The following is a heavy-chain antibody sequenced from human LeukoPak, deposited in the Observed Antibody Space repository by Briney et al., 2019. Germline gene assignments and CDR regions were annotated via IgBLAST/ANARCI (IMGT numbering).Heavy chain of an antibody. V-gene: IGHV3-48*01. CDR1: GFTFSYYN. CDR3: ARDLPSSGYSSGSYYNYYGMDV. D-gene: IGHD6-19*01. Sequence: GGSLRLSCAASGFTFSYYNMNWVRQAPGKGLEWVSYISSSSSIIYYADSVKGRFTISRDNAKNSLYLQMNSLRAEDTAVYYCARDLPSSGYSSGSYYNYYGMDVWGQGTTVTVSS. J-gene: IGHJ6*02. CDR2: ISSSSSII.